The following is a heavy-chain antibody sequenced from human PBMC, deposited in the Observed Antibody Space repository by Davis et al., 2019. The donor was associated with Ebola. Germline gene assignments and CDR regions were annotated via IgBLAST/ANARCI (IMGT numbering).Heavy chain of an antibody. Sequence: ASVKVSCKASGYTFTSYAMHWVRQAPGQRLEWMGWINAGNGNTKYSQKFQGRVTITRDTSASTAYMELSSLRSEDTAVYYCARDSSSYYYYYGMDVWGQGTTVTVSS. J-gene: IGHJ6*02. V-gene: IGHV1-3*01. CDR2: INAGNGNT. CDR3: ARDSSSYYYYYGMDV. CDR1: GYTFTSYA. D-gene: IGHD6-13*01.